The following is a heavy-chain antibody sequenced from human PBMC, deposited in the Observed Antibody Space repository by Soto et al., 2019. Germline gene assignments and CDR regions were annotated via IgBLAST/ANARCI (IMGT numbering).Heavy chain of an antibody. Sequence: SGPTLVKPTQTLTLTCTFSGFSLSTSGVGVGWIRQPPGKALEWLALIYWDDDKRYSPSLKSRLTITKDTSKNQVVLTMTNMDPVDTATYYCAHSGDYYGSGSYGSLDYWGQGTLVTVSS. CDR2: IYWDDDK. CDR3: AHSGDYYGSGSYGSLDY. D-gene: IGHD3-10*01. V-gene: IGHV2-5*02. J-gene: IGHJ4*02. CDR1: GFSLSTSGVG.